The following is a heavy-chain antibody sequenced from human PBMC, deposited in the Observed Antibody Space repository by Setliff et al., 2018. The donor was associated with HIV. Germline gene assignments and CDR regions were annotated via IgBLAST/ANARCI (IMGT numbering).Heavy chain of an antibody. CDR2: IKQDGSEK. CDR3: ARGEYGSGSGYEGLDY. V-gene: IGHV3-7*01. Sequence: PGGSLRLSCAASGFTFSSYWMSWVRQAPGKGLEWVANIKQDGSEKYYADSVKGRFTISRDNSKNTLYLQMSSLRAEDTAVHYCARGEYGSGSGYEGLDYWGQGTLVTVSS. D-gene: IGHD3-10*01. CDR1: GFTFSSYW. J-gene: IGHJ4*02.